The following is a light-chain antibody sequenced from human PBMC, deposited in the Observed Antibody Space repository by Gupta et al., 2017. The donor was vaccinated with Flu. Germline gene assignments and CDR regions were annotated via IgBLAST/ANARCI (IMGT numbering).Light chain of an antibody. Sequence: QSALTQPASVSGSPGQSITISCTGSSSDIGGYDFVSWYQQYPGKVPKLMIYEVSNRPSGVSDRFSGAKSGNTASLTISGLQVDDDADYYCTSYTSSSHVIFGGGTKLTVL. J-gene: IGLJ2*01. CDR3: TSYTSSSHVI. CDR1: SSDIGGYDF. V-gene: IGLV2-14*01. CDR2: EVS.